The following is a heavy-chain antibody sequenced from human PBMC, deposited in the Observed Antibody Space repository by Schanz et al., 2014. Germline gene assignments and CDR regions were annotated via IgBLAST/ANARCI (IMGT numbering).Heavy chain of an antibody. V-gene: IGHV3-7*01. CDR2: IKEDGSQK. D-gene: IGHD1-26*01. CDR1: GFTFSNYG. Sequence: VQLVESGGGVVRPGRSLRLSCAASGFTFSNYGMHWVRQAPGKGLEWVATIKEDGSQKYYLDSVKGRFTISRDNARNSLYLQMTSLRAEDTALYYCTRDRAYHSFDYWGQGTLVTVSS. CDR3: TRDRAYHSFDY. J-gene: IGHJ4*02.